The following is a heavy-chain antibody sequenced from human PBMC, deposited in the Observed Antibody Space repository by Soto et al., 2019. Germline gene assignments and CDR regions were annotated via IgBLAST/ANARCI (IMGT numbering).Heavy chain of an antibody. Sequence: GGSLRLSCAASGFTFDDYGMHWVRQAPGKGLEWVSGISWNSGNIAYADSVKGRFTISRDNAKNSLYLQMNSLRAEDTALYYCAKAPCSGGSCFMVYWGQGTLVTVSS. CDR3: AKAPCSGGSCFMVY. V-gene: IGHV3-9*01. CDR2: ISWNSGNI. J-gene: IGHJ4*02. D-gene: IGHD2-15*01. CDR1: GFTFDDYG.